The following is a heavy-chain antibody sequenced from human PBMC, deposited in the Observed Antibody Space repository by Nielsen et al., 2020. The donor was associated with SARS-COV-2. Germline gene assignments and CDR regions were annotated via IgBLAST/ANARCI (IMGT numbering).Heavy chain of an antibody. D-gene: IGHD1-26*01. CDR3: AQYGGSYSDALDI. Sequence: GESLKISCAASGFTVSSNYMTWVRQAPGKGLEWVSIIYRGGSTYYADSVKGRFTISRDNSKYMFYLEMNSLRAEDTARYYCAQYGGSYSDALDIWGQGTMVTVSS. V-gene: IGHV3-53*01. J-gene: IGHJ3*02. CDR2: IYRGGST. CDR1: GFTVSSNY.